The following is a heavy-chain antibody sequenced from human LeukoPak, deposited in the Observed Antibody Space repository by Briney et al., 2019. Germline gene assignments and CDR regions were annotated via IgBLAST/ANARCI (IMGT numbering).Heavy chain of an antibody. D-gene: IGHD5-12*01. CDR1: GFTFSSYG. CDR3: AKGGGYEAQYYYYYLDV. V-gene: IGHV3-30*02. J-gene: IGHJ6*03. Sequence: GGSLRLSCAASGFTFSSYGMHWVRQAPGKGLEWVAFIQYNGGSKYYADSVKGRFTISRDNSENTLYLQMKSLRAEDTAVYYCAKGGGYEAQYYYYYLDVWGKGTTVTISS. CDR2: IQYNGGSK.